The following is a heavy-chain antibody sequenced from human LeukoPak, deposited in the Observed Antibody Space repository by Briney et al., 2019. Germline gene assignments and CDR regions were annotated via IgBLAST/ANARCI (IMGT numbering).Heavy chain of an antibody. V-gene: IGHV1-69*01. CDR3: ASLWGSKQVATEG. CDR2: IIPIFGTA. Sequence: ASVTVSCKASGGTFSSYAISWVRQAPAQGLEWMGGIIPIFGTANYAQKFQGRVTITADESTSTAYMELSSLRSEDTAVYYCASLWGSKQVATEGWGQGTLVTVSS. J-gene: IGHJ4*02. CDR1: GGTFSSYA. D-gene: IGHD5-12*01.